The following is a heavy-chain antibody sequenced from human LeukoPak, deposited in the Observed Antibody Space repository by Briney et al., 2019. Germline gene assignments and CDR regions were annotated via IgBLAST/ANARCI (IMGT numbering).Heavy chain of an antibody. Sequence: SETLSLTCTVSGYSIGSGYYWGWIRQPPGKGLEWIGSIYHSGSTYYNPSLKSRVTISVDTSKNQFSLKLSSVTAADTAVYYCARVTGYSSSWYFDYWGQGTLVTVSS. D-gene: IGHD6-13*01. CDR2: IYHSGST. CDR3: ARVTGYSSSWYFDY. J-gene: IGHJ4*02. V-gene: IGHV4-38-2*02. CDR1: GYSIGSGYY.